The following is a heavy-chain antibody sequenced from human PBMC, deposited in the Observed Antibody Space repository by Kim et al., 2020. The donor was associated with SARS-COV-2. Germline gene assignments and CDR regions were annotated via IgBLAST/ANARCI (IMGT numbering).Heavy chain of an antibody. CDR2: IDPSGGST. J-gene: IGHJ4*02. CDR1: GYIFTNYY. Sequence: ASVKVSCKASGYIFTNYYMHWLRQAPGQGLEWMGIIDPSGGSTTYAQNFQGRVIMTRDTSTTTVYMELSSLRSEDTAVYYCARGHVVGVSSGYSPMRYFDSWGQGIKVTVSS. CDR3: ARGHVVGVSSGYSPMRYFDS. D-gene: IGHD3-22*01. V-gene: IGHV1-46*01.